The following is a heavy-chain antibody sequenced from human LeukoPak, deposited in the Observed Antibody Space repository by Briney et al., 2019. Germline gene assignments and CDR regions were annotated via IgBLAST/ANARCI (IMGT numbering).Heavy chain of an antibody. CDR2: IYHSGST. J-gene: IGHJ4*02. V-gene: IGHV4-38-2*01. CDR3: ARYYSGSYGRYDY. CDR1: GYSISSGYY. D-gene: IGHD1-26*01. Sequence: KTSETLSLTCAVSGYSISSGYYWGWTRQPPGKGLEWIGSIYHSGSTYYNPSLKSRVTISVDTSKNQFSLKLSSVTAADTAVYYCARYYSGSYGRYDYWGQGTLVTVSS.